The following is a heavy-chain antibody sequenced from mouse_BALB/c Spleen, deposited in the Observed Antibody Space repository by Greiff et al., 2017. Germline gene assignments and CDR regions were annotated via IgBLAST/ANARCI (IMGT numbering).Heavy chain of an antibody. CDR1: GFTFSNYW. CDR2: IRLKSNNYAT. Sequence: EVKLEESGGGLVQPGGSMKLSCVASGFTFSNYWMNWVRQSPEKGLEWVAEIRLKSNNYATHYAESVKGRFTISRDDSKSSVYLQMNNLRAEDTGIYYCTRRGSSYEAWFAYWGQGTLVTVSA. D-gene: IGHD1-1*01. J-gene: IGHJ3*01. CDR3: TRRGSSYEAWFAY. V-gene: IGHV6-6*02.